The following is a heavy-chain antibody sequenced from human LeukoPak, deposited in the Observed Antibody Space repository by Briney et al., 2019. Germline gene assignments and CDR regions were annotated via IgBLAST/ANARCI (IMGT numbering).Heavy chain of an antibody. J-gene: IGHJ4*02. CDR1: GFNFKNYG. Sequence: GGSLRLSCTASGFNFKNYGMHWVRQAPGKGLEWVAFIRYDGSNKYYADSVKGRFTISRDNSKNTLYLQMNSLRAEDTAVYYCAKDRGMVRARVFDYWGQGTLVTVSS. V-gene: IGHV3-30*02. CDR3: AKDRGMVRARVFDY. CDR2: IRYDGSNK. D-gene: IGHD3-10*01.